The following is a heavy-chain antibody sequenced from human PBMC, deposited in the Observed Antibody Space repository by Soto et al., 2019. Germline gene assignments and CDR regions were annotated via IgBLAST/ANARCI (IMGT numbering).Heavy chain of an antibody. D-gene: IGHD2-15*01. J-gene: IGHJ4*02. CDR1: GVSITSYK. CDR2: MYSSGSS. CDR3: ARERSAFDY. V-gene: IGHV4-59*01. Sequence: PSETLSLTCTVSGVSITSYKWSWIRQSPGKGLEWIAYMYSSGSSSYNPSLKSRVTMSVDTSRNKYSLQLNSATAADTAVYYCARERSAFDYWGQGILVTVSS.